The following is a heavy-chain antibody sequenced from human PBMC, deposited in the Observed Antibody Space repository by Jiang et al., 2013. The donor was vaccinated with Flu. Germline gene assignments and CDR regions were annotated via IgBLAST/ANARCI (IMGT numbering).Heavy chain of an antibody. V-gene: IGHV1-8*01. CDR2: MNPKTGDT. CDR3: ARGYYRAYFQH. Sequence: QSGAEVKRPGASVKVSCNASGYTFTSYDINWVRQTSGQGLEWLGWMNPKTGDTGYAQKFQGRVSMTRDTTISTAYLELSSLRSEDTAVYYCARGYYRAYFQHWGQG. CDR1: GYTFTSYD. J-gene: IGHJ1*01. D-gene: IGHD2/OR15-2a*01.